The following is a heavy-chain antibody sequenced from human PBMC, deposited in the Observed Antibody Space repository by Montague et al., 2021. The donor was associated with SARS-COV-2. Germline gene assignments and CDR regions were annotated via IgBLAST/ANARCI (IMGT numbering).Heavy chain of an antibody. CDR2: ISGSGGNT. Sequence: SLRLSCAASGYSFINYAMGWVRQAPGKGLEWVSVISGSGGNTYFADSVRGRFTISRDNSKNTLYLQMNSLRAEDTAVYYCVRKNYYGSGSFSTFDYWGQGTPVTVSS. J-gene: IGHJ4*02. V-gene: IGHV3-23*01. CDR3: VRKNYYGSGSFSTFDY. CDR1: GYSFINYA. D-gene: IGHD3-10*01.